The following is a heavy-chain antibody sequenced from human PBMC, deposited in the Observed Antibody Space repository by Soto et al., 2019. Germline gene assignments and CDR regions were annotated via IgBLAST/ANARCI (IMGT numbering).Heavy chain of an antibody. V-gene: IGHV1-69*13. J-gene: IGHJ6*02. CDR1: GGTFSSYA. Sequence: ASVKVSCKASGGTFSSYAISWVRQAPGQGLEWMGGIIPIFGTANYAQKFQGRVTITADESTSTAYTELSSLRSEDTAVYYCARPRPEYGDYAYGMEVWGQGTTVTVSS. D-gene: IGHD4-17*01. CDR3: ARPRPEYGDYAYGMEV. CDR2: IIPIFGTA.